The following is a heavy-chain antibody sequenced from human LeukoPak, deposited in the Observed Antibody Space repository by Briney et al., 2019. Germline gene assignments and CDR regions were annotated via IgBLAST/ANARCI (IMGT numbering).Heavy chain of an antibody. Sequence: GGSLRLSCAASGFTFSSYSMNWVRQAPGKGLEWVSSISSSSSYIYYADSVKGRFTISRDNAKNSLYLQMNSLRAEDTAVYYCARDQKSGWLVYYYYYMDVWGKGTTVTVSS. CDR3: ARDQKSGWLVYYYYYMDV. CDR1: GFTFSSYS. D-gene: IGHD6-19*01. V-gene: IGHV3-21*01. J-gene: IGHJ6*03. CDR2: ISSSSSYI.